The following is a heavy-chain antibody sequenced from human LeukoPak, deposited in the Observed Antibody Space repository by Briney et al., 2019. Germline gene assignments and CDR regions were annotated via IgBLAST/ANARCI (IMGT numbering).Heavy chain of an antibody. CDR3: ARGFRGDNFDY. V-gene: IGHV4-39*07. CDR1: GGSISSSSYY. CDR2: MYHSGST. D-gene: IGHD7-27*01. J-gene: IGHJ4*02. Sequence: SETLSLTCTVSGGSISSSSYYWGWIRQPPGKGLEWIGTMYHSGSTNYNPSLKSRVTISVDTSKNQFSLKLSSVTAADTAVHFCARGFRGDNFDYWGQGTLVTVSS.